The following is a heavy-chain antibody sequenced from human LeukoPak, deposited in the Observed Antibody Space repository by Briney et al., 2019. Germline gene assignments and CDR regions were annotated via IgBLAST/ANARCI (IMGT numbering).Heavy chain of an antibody. V-gene: IGHV1-18*01. Sequence: ASVKVSCKASGYTFTSYGIGWVRQAPGQGLEWMGWISAYNGNTNYAQKLQGRVTMTTDTSTSTAYMELRSLRSDDTAVYYCARARGYYDSSGYCFDYWGQGTLVTVSS. CDR3: ARARGYYDSSGYCFDY. D-gene: IGHD3-22*01. J-gene: IGHJ4*02. CDR2: ISAYNGNT. CDR1: GYTFTSYG.